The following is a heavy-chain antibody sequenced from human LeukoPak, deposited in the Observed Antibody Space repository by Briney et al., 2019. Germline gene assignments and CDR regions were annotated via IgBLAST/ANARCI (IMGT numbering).Heavy chain of an antibody. CDR2: INPSGGST. J-gene: IGHJ4*02. V-gene: IGHV1-46*01. D-gene: IGHD1-26*01. CDR3: AATFSGSYYFESDGVLKLDY. CDR1: GYTFTSYY. Sequence: ASVKVSCKASGYTFTSYYMHWVRQAPGQGLEWMGIINPSGGSTSYAQKFQGRVTMTRDMSTSTAYMELSSLRSEDTAVYYCAATFSGSYYFESDGVLKLDYWGQGTLVTVSS.